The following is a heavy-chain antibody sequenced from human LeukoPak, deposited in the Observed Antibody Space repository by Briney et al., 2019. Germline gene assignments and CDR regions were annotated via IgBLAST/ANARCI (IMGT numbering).Heavy chain of an antibody. J-gene: IGHJ6*02. CDR3: ARVALGIVPARFPLTESYYGMDV. Sequence: SQTLSLTCTVSGGSISSGDYYWSWIRQPPGKGLEWIGYIYHSGSTYYNPSLKSRVTISVDTSKNQFSLKLSSVTAADTAVYYCARVALGIVPARFPLTESYYGMDVWGQGTTVTVSS. V-gene: IGHV4-30-4*01. CDR2: IYHSGST. D-gene: IGHD2-2*01. CDR1: GGSISSGDYY.